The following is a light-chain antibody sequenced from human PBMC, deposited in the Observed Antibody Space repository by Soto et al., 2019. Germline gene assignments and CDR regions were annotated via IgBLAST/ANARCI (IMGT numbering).Light chain of an antibody. CDR3: QQYNDWPLT. Sequence: EILMTQSPVTLSVSQWERATLSWRASQSVSSNLAWYQQKPGQAPSLLIYGAFTRATGIPARFSGTGSGTEFTLTISSLQSEDFALYYCQQYNDWPLTFGQGTKVDIK. V-gene: IGKV3-15*01. CDR1: QSVSSN. J-gene: IGKJ1*01. CDR2: GAF.